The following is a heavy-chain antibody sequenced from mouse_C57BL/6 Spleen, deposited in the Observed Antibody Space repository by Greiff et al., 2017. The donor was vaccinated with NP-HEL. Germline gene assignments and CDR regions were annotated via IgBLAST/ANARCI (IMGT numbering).Heavy chain of an antibody. V-gene: IGHV1-66*01. D-gene: IGHD1-3*01. J-gene: IGHJ3*01. Sequence: QVQLQQSGPELVKPGASVKISCKASGYSFTSYYIHWVKQRPGQGLEWIGWIYPGSGNTKYNEKFKGKATLTADTSSSTAYMQLSSLTSEDSAVYYCARGYNRDLAYWGQGTLVTVSA. CDR2: IYPGSGNT. CDR1: GYSFTSYY. CDR3: ARGYNRDLAY.